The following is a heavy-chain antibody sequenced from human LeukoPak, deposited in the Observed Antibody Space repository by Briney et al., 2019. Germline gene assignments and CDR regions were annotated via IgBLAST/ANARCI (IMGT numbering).Heavy chain of an antibody. Sequence: SETLSLTYTVSGGSISSYYWSWIRQPPGKGLEWIGYIYYSGSTNYNPSLKSRVTISVDTSKNQFSLKLSSVTAADTAVYYCATGVVRGYSYGAFDYWGQGTLVTVSS. CDR2: IYYSGST. CDR1: GGSISSYY. D-gene: IGHD5-18*01. J-gene: IGHJ4*02. CDR3: ATGVVRGYSYGAFDY. V-gene: IGHV4-59*01.